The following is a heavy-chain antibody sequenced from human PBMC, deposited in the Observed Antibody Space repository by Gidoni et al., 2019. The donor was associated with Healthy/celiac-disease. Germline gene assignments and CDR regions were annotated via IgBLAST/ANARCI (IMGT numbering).Heavy chain of an antibody. Sequence: QVQLVESGGGVVQPGRSLRLSCAASGFPLSSYGMHWVRQAPGKGLAWVAVISYDGSNKYYADSVKGRFTISRDNSKNTLYLQMNSLRAEDTAVYYCAREWDGGRPSGYYYYMDVWGKGTTVTVSS. D-gene: IGHD3-16*01. V-gene: IGHV3-30*03. CDR2: ISYDGSNK. CDR3: AREWDGGRPSGYYYYMDV. CDR1: GFPLSSYG. J-gene: IGHJ6*03.